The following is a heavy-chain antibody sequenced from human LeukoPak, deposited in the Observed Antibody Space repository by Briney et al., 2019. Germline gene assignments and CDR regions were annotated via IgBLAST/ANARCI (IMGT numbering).Heavy chain of an antibody. V-gene: IGHV3-20*04. CDR1: GFTFDDYA. CDR2: INWNGGST. D-gene: IGHD5-24*01. Sequence: GGSLRLSCAASGFTFDDYAMSWVRQAPGKRLEWVSGINWNGGSTGYADSVKGRFTISRDNAKNSLYLQMNRLRAEDTALYYWARDPLFFGPSGRDGYNYEGGGFDYWGQGTLVTVSS. CDR3: ARDPLFFGPSGRDGYNYEGGGFDY. J-gene: IGHJ4*02.